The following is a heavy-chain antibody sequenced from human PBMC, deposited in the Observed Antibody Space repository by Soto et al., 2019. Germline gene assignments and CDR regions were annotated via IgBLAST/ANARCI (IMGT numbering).Heavy chain of an antibody. Sequence: GGSLRLSCAASGFTFSSYAMSWVHQAPGKGLEWVSAIRGSGGSTYYAASVKGQFTISRDNSKNTLYLQMNSLRAEYTAVYYCSKSYFDFWSVYGNYYYYYGMDVWAQGTTVTVSS. CDR2: IRGSGGST. CDR3: SKSYFDFWSVYGNYYYYYGMDV. D-gene: IGHD3-3*01. CDR1: GFTFSSYA. J-gene: IGHJ6*02. V-gene: IGHV3-23*01.